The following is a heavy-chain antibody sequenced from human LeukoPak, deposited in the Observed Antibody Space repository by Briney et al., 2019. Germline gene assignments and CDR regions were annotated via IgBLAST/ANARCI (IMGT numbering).Heavy chain of an antibody. CDR3: AREEYSSSSGEVY. CDR2: ISSSSSTI. CDR1: GFTFSSYS. V-gene: IGHV3-48*01. D-gene: IGHD6-6*01. Sequence: GGSLRLSCAASGFTFSSYSMNWVRQAPGKGLEWVSYISSSSSTIYYADSVKGRFTISRDSAKNSLYLQMNSLRAEDTAVYYCAREEYSSSSGEVYWGQGTLVTVSS. J-gene: IGHJ4*02.